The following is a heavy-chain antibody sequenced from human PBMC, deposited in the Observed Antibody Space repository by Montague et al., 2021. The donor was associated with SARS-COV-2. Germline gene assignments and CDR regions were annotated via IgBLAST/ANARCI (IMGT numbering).Heavy chain of an antibody. V-gene: IGHV4-34*01. J-gene: IGHJ6*03. D-gene: IGHD2-2*01. CDR2: INHSGST. Sequence: SETLSLTCTVYGGSFSGYYWSWIRQPPGKGLEWIGEINHSGSTNYNPSLKSRVTISVDTSKNQFSLKLSSVTAADTAVYYCARARQDVVVPALGIGAYYYYYYMDVWGKGTTATVSS. CDR3: ARARQDVVVPALGIGAYYYYYYMDV. CDR1: GGSFSGYY.